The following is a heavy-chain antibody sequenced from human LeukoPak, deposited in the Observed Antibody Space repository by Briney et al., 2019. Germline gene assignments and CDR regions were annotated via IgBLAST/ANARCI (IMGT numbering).Heavy chain of an antibody. Sequence: SETLSLTCTVSGGSISSYYWSWIRQPPGKGLEWIGYIYYSGSTYYNPSLKSRVTISVDTSKNQFSLKLSSVTAADTAVYYCARDYGSGTPSLYYYGMDVWGQGTTVTVSS. V-gene: IGHV4-59*12. CDR2: IYYSGST. J-gene: IGHJ6*02. CDR3: ARDYGSGTPSLYYYGMDV. D-gene: IGHD3-10*01. CDR1: GGSISSYY.